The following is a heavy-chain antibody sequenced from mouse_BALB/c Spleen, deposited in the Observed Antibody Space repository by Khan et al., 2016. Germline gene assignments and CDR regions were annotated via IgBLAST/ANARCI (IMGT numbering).Heavy chain of an antibody. Sequence: VQLQESGAELMKPGASVKISCKATGYTFSSYWIEWVKQRPGHGLEWIGEILPGSGSTNYNEKFRGKATFTADTSSNTAYMQLSSLTPEDSAVHYCARTDRRGYFDYGGQGTTLTVSS. J-gene: IGHJ2*01. CDR2: ILPGSGST. CDR1: GYTFSSYW. V-gene: IGHV1-9*01. CDR3: ARTDRRGYFDY.